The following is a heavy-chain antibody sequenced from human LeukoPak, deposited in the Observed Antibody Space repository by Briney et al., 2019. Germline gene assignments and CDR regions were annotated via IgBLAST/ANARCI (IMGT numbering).Heavy chain of an antibody. V-gene: IGHV1-2*02. CDR1: GYTFTDYY. D-gene: IGHD1-26*01. J-gene: IGHJ4*02. Sequence: ASVTVSCTASGYTFTDYYMHWVRQDPGQGLEWMGWINPNSGGTNYAQKFQGRVTMTRDTSISTAYMELSRLRSDDTAVYYCARGVQWDLLYWGQGTLVAVSS. CDR3: ARGVQWDLLY. CDR2: INPNSGGT.